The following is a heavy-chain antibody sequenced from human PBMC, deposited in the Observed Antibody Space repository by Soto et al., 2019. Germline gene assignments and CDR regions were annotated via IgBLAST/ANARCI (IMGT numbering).Heavy chain of an antibody. CDR1: GFTFSNYH. J-gene: IGHJ4*02. Sequence: GGSLRLSCAASGFTFSNYHMAWVRQAPGNGLEWVSVMSAGGANTYYTDSVKGRFTISRDNSKSTLYLQMNSLRAEDTAVYYCAKTRGAYDFWSGYYTYYFDYWGQGTLVTVSS. CDR3: AKTRGAYDFWSGYYTYYFDY. V-gene: IGHV3-23*01. CDR2: MSAGGANT. D-gene: IGHD3-3*01.